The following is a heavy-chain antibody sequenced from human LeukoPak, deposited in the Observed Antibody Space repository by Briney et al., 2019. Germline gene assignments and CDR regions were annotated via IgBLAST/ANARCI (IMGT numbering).Heavy chain of an antibody. V-gene: IGHV1-18*01. CDR1: GYTFGVYG. CDR3: ARDRLYGGPFDY. D-gene: IGHD4-23*01. CDR2: ISAYNGNT. J-gene: IGHJ4*02. Sequence: GASVKVSCKVSGYTFGVYGLSWVRQAPGQGLEWMGWISAYNGNTNYARKLQGRVTMTTDTSTSTAYMELRSLRSDDTAVYYCARDRLYGGPFDYWGQGTLVTVSS.